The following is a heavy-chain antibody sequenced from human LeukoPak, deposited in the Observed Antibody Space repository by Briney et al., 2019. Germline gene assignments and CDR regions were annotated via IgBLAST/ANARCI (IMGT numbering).Heavy chain of an antibody. CDR3: ARGCSSTSCHDYYGMDV. Sequence: SVKVSCKASGGTFSSYTISWVRQAPGQGLEWMGGIIPIFGTANYAQKFQGRVTITADESTSTAYMELSSLRSEDTAVYYCARGCSSTSCHDYYGMDVWGQGTTVTVSS. CDR2: IIPIFGTA. D-gene: IGHD2-2*01. CDR1: GGTFSSYT. V-gene: IGHV1-69*13. J-gene: IGHJ6*02.